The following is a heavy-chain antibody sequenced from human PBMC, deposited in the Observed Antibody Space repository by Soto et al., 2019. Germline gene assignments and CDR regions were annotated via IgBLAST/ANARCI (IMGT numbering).Heavy chain of an antibody. V-gene: IGHV3-23*01. CDR3: AKDVVYGDGLWLAAN. J-gene: IGHJ4*02. Sequence: EVQLLESGGGLVQPGESLRLSCAASGFTFSIYAMMWVRQSPGKGQEWVAGMTGSGGDIRYADSVKGRFTISKDNSKNMLYLQMNSLRAEDTAMYYCAKDVVYGDGLWLAANWGQGTLVTVSS. CDR1: GFTFSIYA. CDR2: MTGSGGDI. D-gene: IGHD2-21*02.